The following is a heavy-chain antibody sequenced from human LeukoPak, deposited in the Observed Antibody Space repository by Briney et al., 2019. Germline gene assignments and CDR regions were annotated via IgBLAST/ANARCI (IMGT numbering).Heavy chain of an antibody. CDR2: IRYDGSIK. J-gene: IGHJ6*03. CDR3: AKDPSDYTQHLGYYYMDV. Sequence: GGSLRLSCAASGFTFSSYGIHWDRKAPGKGLERVAFIRYDGSIKYYADSVKGRFTISRDNSNNTLYLQMNSLRAEDTAVYYCAKDPSDYTQHLGYYYMDVWGKGTTVTVSS. CDR1: GFTFSSYG. D-gene: IGHD4-11*01. V-gene: IGHV3-30*02.